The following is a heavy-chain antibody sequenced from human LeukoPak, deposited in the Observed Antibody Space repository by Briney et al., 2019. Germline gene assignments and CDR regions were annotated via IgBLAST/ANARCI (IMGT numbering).Heavy chain of an antibody. D-gene: IGHD2-2*01. J-gene: IGHJ6*03. CDR2: IYPGDSDT. CDR3: ARRRIVVVPAANVGDYYYYYYMDV. V-gene: IGHV5-51*01. CDR1: GYSFTCYW. Sequence: PGESLKISCEGSGYSFTCYWIGWVRAIRGKGQGRMGIIYPGDSDTRYSPSFQGKVTISADKSISTAYLQWSSLKASDTAMYYCARRRIVVVPAANVGDYYYYYYMDVWGKGTTVTVSS.